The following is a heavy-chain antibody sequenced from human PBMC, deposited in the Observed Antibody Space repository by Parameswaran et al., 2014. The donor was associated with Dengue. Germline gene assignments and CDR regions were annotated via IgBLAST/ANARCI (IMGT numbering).Heavy chain of an antibody. CDR3: ARLRDYYDSSGLLGAFDY. D-gene: IGHD3-22*01. J-gene: IGHJ4*02. V-gene: IGHV5-10-1*01. CDR2: IDPSDSYT. Sequence: VRQMPGKGLEWMGRIDPSDSYTNYSPSFQGHVTISVDKSISTAYLQWSSLKASDTAMYYCARLRDYYDSSGLLGAFDYWGQGTLVTVSS.